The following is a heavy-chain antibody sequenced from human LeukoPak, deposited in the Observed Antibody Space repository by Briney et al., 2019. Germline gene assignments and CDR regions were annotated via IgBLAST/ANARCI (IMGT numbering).Heavy chain of an antibody. CDR1: RFPFSSFA. D-gene: IGHD4-23*01. CDR3: ARLYGGNDGLVDY. V-gene: IGHV3-48*03. Sequence: PGGSLRLSCAASRFPFSSFAMNWVRQAPGKGLEWVSHINSRGTTIYYADSVKGRFTISRDNAKNTLYLQMNSLRAEDTAVYYCARLYGGNDGLVDYWGQGTLVTVSS. CDR2: INSRGTTI. J-gene: IGHJ4*02.